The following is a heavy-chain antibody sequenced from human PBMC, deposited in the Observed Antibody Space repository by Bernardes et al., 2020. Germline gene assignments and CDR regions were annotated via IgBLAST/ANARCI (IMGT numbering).Heavy chain of an antibody. Sequence: GGSLRLSCAASGFTFSGSAMHWVRQASGKGLEWVGRIRSKANSYATAYAASVKGRFTISRDDSKNTAYLQMNSLKTEDTAVYYCTRTYCSGGSCGYYYYYMDVWGKGTTVTVSS. J-gene: IGHJ6*03. V-gene: IGHV3-73*01. D-gene: IGHD2-15*01. CDR1: GFTFSGSA. CDR3: TRTYCSGGSCGYYYYYMDV. CDR2: IRSKANSYAT.